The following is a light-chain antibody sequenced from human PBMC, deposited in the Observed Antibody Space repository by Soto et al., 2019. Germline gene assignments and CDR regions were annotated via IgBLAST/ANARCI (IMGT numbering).Light chain of an antibody. Sequence: DIQMTQSPSTLSASVGDRVTITCRASQSISSWLAWYQQKPGKAPKLLIYKASSLESGVPSRFSGSGSGTEFTLTISSLQPDDFATYYCQQYTDYEGLTFGGGTKVENK. V-gene: IGKV1-5*03. J-gene: IGKJ4*01. CDR1: QSISSW. CDR2: KAS. CDR3: QQYTDYEGLT.